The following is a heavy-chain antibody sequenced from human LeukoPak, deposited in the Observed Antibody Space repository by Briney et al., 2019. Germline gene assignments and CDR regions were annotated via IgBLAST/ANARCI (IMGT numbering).Heavy chain of an antibody. J-gene: IGHJ3*02. V-gene: IGHV3-33*08. D-gene: IGHD6-19*01. CDR1: GFTFSSYA. CDR3: ARAVAGTSFDI. CDR2: IWYDGSNK. Sequence: GGSLRLSCAASGFTFSSYAMSWVRQAPGKGLEWVAVIWYDGSNKYYADSVKGRFTISRDNSKNTLYLQMNSLRAEDTAVYYCARAVAGTSFDIWGQGTMVTVSS.